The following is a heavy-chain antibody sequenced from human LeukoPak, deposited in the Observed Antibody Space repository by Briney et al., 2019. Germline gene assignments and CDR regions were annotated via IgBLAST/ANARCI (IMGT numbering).Heavy chain of an antibody. CDR1: GDFISSRSYY. D-gene: IGHD4-17*01. J-gene: IGHJ4*02. CDR2: LSYSGST. V-gene: IGHV4-39*01. Sequence: SETLSLTCTVSGDFISSRSYYWAWIRQPPGKGLEWIVSLSYSGSTYYNPSLKSRVTVSIDTSRNHFSLKLTSVAAADTAVYYCARLPTDLRAVDYWGQGTLVTVSS. CDR3: ARLPTDLRAVDY.